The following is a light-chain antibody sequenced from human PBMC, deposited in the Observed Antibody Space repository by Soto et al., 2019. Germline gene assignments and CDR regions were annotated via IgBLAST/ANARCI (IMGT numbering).Light chain of an antibody. J-gene: IGLJ2*01. Sequence: QSALTQPASVSGSPGQSITISCTGTRSDIGGYNYVSWYHQHPGKAPKLIIYEVTNRPSGVSNRFSGSKSGNTASLTVSGLQAEDEADYYCSSYSTSNTLVVFGAGTKLTVL. CDR3: SSYSTSNTLVV. CDR1: RSDIGGYNY. V-gene: IGLV2-14*01. CDR2: EVT.